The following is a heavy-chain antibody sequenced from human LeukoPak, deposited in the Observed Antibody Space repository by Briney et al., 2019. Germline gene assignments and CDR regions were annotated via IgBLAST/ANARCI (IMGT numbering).Heavy chain of an antibody. Sequence: GGSLRLSCAGCEYTFTSHWVYWVRQAPGRGLLWVSRTNPDGSNTAYADSVRGRFTISRDNAKYTLYLQMDSLRAEDTAMYYCVSTGFDIWGQGTMVTVSS. CDR1: EYTFTSHW. CDR3: VSTGFDI. J-gene: IGHJ3*02. V-gene: IGHV3-74*01. D-gene: IGHD1-1*01. CDR2: TNPDGSNT.